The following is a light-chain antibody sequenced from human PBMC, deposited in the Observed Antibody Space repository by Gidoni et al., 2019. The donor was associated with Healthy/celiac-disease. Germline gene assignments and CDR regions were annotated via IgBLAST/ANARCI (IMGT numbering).Light chain of an antibody. J-gene: IGLJ2*01. CDR3: SSYTSSSTLVV. CDR1: GSDVGGYNY. CDR2: EVS. Sequence: QSALTQPASVSGSPGQSSTMSCSGTGSDVGGYNYVSWYQQHPGKAPKLMIYEVSNRPSGVSNRFSGSKSGNTASLTISGLQAEDEADYYCSSYTSSSTLVVFGGGTKLTVL. V-gene: IGLV2-14*01.